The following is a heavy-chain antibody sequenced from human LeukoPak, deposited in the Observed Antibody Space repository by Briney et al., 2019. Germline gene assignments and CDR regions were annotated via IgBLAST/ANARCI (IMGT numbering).Heavy chain of an antibody. Sequence: PGGSLRLSCAASGFPFVGFAMHWVRQAPVRGLEWVSLVTGGGTTYYADSVRGRFTISRDNSKNSLYLQMNTLRTEDTAFYYCAKDTGSGWDFDSWGQGTLVTVSS. CDR2: VTGGGTT. J-gene: IGHJ4*02. CDR1: GFPFVGFA. V-gene: IGHV3-43*02. D-gene: IGHD6-19*01. CDR3: AKDTGSGWDFDS.